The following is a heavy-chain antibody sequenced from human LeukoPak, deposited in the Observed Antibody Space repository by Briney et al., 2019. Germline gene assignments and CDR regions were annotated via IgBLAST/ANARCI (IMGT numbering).Heavy chain of an antibody. J-gene: IGHJ6*02. D-gene: IGHD3-10*01. V-gene: IGHV4-31*03. CDR3: AYLGTLWFGELSPQGRYGMDV. CDR1: GGSISSGGYY. Sequence: SETLSLTCTVSGGSISSGGYYWSWIRQHPGKGLEWIGYIYYSGSTYYNPSLKSRVTISVDTSKNQFSLKLSSVTAADTAVYYCAYLGTLWFGELSPQGRYGMDVWGQGTTVTVSS. CDR2: IYYSGST.